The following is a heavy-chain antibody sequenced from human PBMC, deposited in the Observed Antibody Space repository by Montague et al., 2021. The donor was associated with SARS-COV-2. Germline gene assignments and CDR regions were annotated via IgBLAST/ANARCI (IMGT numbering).Heavy chain of an antibody. V-gene: IGHV6-1*01. CDR2: TYYRSRWSN. CDR1: GDSVSSNSAT. Sequence: CAISGDSVSSNSATWHWIRQTPSRGPQRLGRTYYRSRWSNDYAVSVRSRIIINPDTSTNQFSLQLSSVTAADTAVYYCARRGYSYYYYGMDVWGQGTTVTVSS. CDR3: ARRGYSYYYYGMDV. J-gene: IGHJ6*02. D-gene: IGHD5-24*01.